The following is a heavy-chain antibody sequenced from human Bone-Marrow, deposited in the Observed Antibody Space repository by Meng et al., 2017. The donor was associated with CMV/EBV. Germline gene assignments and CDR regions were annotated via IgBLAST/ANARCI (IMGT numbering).Heavy chain of an antibody. Sequence: SVKVSCKASGGTFSSYTISWVRQAPGQGLEWMGRIIPILGIANYAQKFQGRVTITVDKSTSTAYMELSSLRSEDTAVYYCARGSRWFGELFYWFDPWGQGTLVAVSS. CDR3: ARGSRWFGELFYWFDP. CDR2: IIPILGIA. J-gene: IGHJ5*02. D-gene: IGHD3-10*01. CDR1: GGTFSSYT. V-gene: IGHV1-69*02.